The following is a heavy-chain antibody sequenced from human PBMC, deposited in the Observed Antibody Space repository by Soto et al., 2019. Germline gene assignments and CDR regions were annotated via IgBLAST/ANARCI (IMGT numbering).Heavy chain of an antibody. D-gene: IGHD5-18*01. CDR3: ARGDTAMAAYYFDY. CDR2: INHSGST. J-gene: IGHJ4*02. V-gene: IGHV4-34*01. CDR1: GGSFSGYY. Sequence: SETLSLTCAVYGGSFSGYYWSWIRQPPGKGLEWIGEINHSGSTNYNPSLKSRVTISVDTSKNQFSPKLSSVTAADTAVYYCARGDTAMAAYYFDYWGQGTLVTVSS.